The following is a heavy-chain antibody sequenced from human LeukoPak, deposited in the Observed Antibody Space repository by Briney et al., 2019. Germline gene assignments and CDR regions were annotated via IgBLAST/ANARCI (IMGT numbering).Heavy chain of an antibody. CDR1: GGSIGSYY. CDR2: IYYSGST. Sequence: SETLSLTCTVSGGSIGSYYWGWIRQPPGKGLEWIGSIYYSGSTYYNPSLKSRVTVSVDTSKNQFSLKLSSVTAADTAVYYCAGISSSWTFDYWGQGTLVTVSS. V-gene: IGHV4-39*01. J-gene: IGHJ4*02. CDR3: AGISSSWTFDY. D-gene: IGHD6-13*01.